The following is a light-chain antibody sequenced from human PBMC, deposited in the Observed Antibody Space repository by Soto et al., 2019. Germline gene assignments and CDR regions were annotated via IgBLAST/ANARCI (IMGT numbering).Light chain of an antibody. CDR1: QSVSSSF. CDR2: GAS. Sequence: EIVLTQSPGTLSLSPGESATLSCRATQSVSSSFLAWYQQKPGQAPRLLIYGASSRATGIPDRFSGSGSGTDFTLTINRLEPEDFAVYSCQLYGNSPLTFGPGTKVDIK. J-gene: IGKJ3*01. V-gene: IGKV3-20*01. CDR3: QLYGNSPLT.